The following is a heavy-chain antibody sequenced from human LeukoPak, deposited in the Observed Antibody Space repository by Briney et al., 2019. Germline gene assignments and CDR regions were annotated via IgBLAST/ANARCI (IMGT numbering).Heavy chain of an antibody. V-gene: IGHV3-30*18. Sequence: GGSLRLSCAASGFTFSSYWMSWVRQAPGKGLEWVAVISYDGSNKYYADSVKGRFTISRDNSKNTLYLQMNSLRAEDTAVYYCAKDRSSSWYYFDYWGQGTLVTVSS. CDR1: GFTFSSYW. D-gene: IGHD6-13*01. J-gene: IGHJ4*02. CDR3: AKDRSSSWYYFDY. CDR2: ISYDGSNK.